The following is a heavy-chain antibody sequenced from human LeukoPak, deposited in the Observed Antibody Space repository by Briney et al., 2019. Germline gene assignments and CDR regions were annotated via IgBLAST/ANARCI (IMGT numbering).Heavy chain of an antibody. Sequence: GGSLRLSCAASGFTFSNYGMNWVRQAPGKGLEWVSYIGTATTTIYYADSVKDRFTISRDNAENSLYLQMNSLRDEDTAVYYCARHDYGGNSGDYWGQGTLVTVSS. V-gene: IGHV3-48*02. CDR1: GFTFSNYG. CDR3: ARHDYGGNSGDY. J-gene: IGHJ4*02. D-gene: IGHD4-23*01. CDR2: IGTATTTI.